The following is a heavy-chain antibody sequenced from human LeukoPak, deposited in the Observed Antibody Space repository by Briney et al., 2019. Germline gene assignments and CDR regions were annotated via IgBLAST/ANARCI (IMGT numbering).Heavy chain of an antibody. CDR2: ISRDGTIT. V-gene: IGHV3-48*01. CDR3: AKEKGAGGGYPVLDS. J-gene: IGHJ5*01. Sequence: PGGSLRLSCAGAGFVFSAFRMIWIRQTPGKDLEWIAYISRDGTITHYGDSVRGRFTISRDDAKSSLFLRMDNLRVDDTATYYCAKEKGAGGGYPVLDSWGRGILVTVSS. CDR1: GFVFSAFR. D-gene: IGHD3-16*02.